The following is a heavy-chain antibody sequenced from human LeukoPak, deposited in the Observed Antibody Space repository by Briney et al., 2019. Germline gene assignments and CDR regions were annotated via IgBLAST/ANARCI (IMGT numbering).Heavy chain of an antibody. V-gene: IGHV3-48*03. CDR2: ISSSGSTI. CDR1: GLTFSSYE. Sequence: GGSLRLSCVASGLTFSSYEMNWVRQAPGQGLEWVSYISSSGSTIYYADSVKGRFTISRDNAKNSLYLQMNSLRAEDTAVYYCAELGITMIGGVWGKGTTVTISS. D-gene: IGHD3-10*02. CDR3: AELGITMIGGV. J-gene: IGHJ6*04.